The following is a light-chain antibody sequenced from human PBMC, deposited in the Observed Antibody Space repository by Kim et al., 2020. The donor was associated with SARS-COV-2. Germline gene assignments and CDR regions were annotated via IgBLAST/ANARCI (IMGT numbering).Light chain of an antibody. CDR1: QTISNY. V-gene: IGKV1-39*01. CDR3: QESYSTSWT. Sequence: DIQMTQSPSSLSASVGDRVTITCRASQTISNYLSWYQQNPGKVPKLLIYDASSLQSGVPSRFSGSGSGTDFTLTISSLQPEDFATYYCQESYSTSWTFGQVTKVDIK. J-gene: IGKJ1*01. CDR2: DAS.